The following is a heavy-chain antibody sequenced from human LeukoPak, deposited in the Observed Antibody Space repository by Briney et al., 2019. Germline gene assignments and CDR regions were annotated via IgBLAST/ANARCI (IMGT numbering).Heavy chain of an antibody. CDR3: ASSDDILTGPTFDY. CDR1: GGSISSGGYS. V-gene: IGHV4-61*08. CDR2: IYYSGST. Sequence: PSQTLSLTCAVSGGSISSGGYSWSWIRQPLGKGLEWIGYIYYSGSTNYNPSLKSRVTISVDTSKNQFSLKLSSVTAADTAVYYCASSDDILTGPTFDYWGQGTLVTVSS. D-gene: IGHD3-9*01. J-gene: IGHJ4*02.